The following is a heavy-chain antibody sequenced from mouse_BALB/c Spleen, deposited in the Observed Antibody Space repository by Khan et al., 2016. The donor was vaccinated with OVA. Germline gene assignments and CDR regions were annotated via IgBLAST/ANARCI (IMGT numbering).Heavy chain of an antibody. V-gene: IGHV5-6-3*01. CDR2: INSNGGST. J-gene: IGHJ2*01. CDR1: GFTFSSYG. CDR3: ARMARTIN. Sequence: EVQRVESGGGLVQPGGSLKLSCAASGFTFSSYGMSWVRQTPDKRLELVATINSNGGSTYYPDSVKGRLTISRENAKNTLYLQMSSLKSEDTAMYYCARMARTINWGQGTTLTVSS.